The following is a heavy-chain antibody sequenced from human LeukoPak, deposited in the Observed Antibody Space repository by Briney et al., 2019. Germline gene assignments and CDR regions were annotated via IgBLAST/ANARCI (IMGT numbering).Heavy chain of an antibody. Sequence: ASVKVSFKATVYTFTTYDCNWVRQATAQGLEGVGWMNHNSGNTGYAHNFPSRVTITRNTSISTAYMELSRLRSEDTAVYCCSRGITLDYPWNWFDPWGQGTLVTVSS. D-gene: IGHD4-11*01. J-gene: IGHJ5*02. CDR3: SRGITLDYPWNWFDP. V-gene: IGHV1-8*03. CDR1: VYTFTTYD. CDR2: MNHNSGNT.